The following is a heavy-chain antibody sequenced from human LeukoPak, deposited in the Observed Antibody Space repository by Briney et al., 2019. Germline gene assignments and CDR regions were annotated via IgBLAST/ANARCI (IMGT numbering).Heavy chain of an antibody. CDR3: ARTGYGGYPYHYFDY. CDR2: IYYSGST. V-gene: IGHV4-59*01. CDR1: GVSISTFY. Sequence: SETLSLTCNVSGVSISTFYWTWIRQPPGRELEWIGYIYYSGSTNYNPSLKSRVTISVDTSKNQFSLNLRSVTAADTAVYYCARTGYGGYPYHYFDYWGQGTLVTVSS. J-gene: IGHJ4*02. D-gene: IGHD5-12*01.